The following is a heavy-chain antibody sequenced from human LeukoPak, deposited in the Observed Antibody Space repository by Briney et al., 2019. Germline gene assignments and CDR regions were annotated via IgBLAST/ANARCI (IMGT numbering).Heavy chain of an antibody. Sequence: ASVKVSCRASGYTFTSYGIGWVRQAPGQGLEWMGWITTYTGNTYYAQKLQGRVTMATDTSTSTAYMELGSLRSDDTAVYYCARRACTSCPFDYWGQGTLVTVSS. J-gene: IGHJ4*02. CDR1: GYTFTSYG. CDR2: ITTYTGNT. D-gene: IGHD2-2*01. CDR3: ARRACTSCPFDY. V-gene: IGHV1-18*01.